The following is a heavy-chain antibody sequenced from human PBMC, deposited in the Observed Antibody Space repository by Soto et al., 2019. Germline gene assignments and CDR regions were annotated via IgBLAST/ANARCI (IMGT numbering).Heavy chain of an antibody. CDR3: ARGVSAGVDY. J-gene: IGHJ4*02. V-gene: IGHV1-8*01. D-gene: IGHD1-26*01. CDR1: GYSFTSLD. CDR2: MQPSTGRT. Sequence: ASVKVSCKASGYSFTSLDINWVRQTAGQGLEWMGWMQPSTGRTVYAQKFQGRVTMTRDTSINTAYMELTTLTSDDTAFYYCARGVSAGVDYWGQGTLVTVSS.